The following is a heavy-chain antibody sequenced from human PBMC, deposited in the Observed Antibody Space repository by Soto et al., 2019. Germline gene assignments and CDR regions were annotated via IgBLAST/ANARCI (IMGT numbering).Heavy chain of an antibody. V-gene: IGHV4-4*02. J-gene: IGHJ5*01. CDR3: ARVRQGCSANDCDFDP. Sequence: SETLSLTCTLSGGSVRTPDWWKWVRQSPDKGLEWIAAVYLSGHSNYNPSLRSRVSVSIDSSKNQVSLNLNSVTAADTAIYYCARVRQGCSANDCDFDPWGQGTQVTVSS. CDR1: GGSVRTPDW. CDR2: VYLSGHS. D-gene: IGHD1-1*01.